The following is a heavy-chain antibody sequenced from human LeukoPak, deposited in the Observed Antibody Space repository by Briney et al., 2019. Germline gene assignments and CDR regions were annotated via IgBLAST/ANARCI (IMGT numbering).Heavy chain of an antibody. CDR2: FDPEDGET. V-gene: IGHV1-24*01. CDR3: ARDQYLGLPPDY. D-gene: IGHD3-16*01. Sequence: ASVKVSCKVSGYTLTELSMHWVRQAPGKGLEWMGGFDPEDGETIYAQKFQGRVTMTEDTSTDTAYMELGSLRSEDTAVYYCARDQYLGLPPDYWGQGTLVTASS. J-gene: IGHJ4*02. CDR1: GYTLTELS.